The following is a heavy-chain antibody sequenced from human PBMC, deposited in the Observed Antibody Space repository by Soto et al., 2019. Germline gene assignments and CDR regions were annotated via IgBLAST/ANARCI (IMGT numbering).Heavy chain of an antibody. V-gene: IGHV5-51*01. CDR2: IYPGHSDS. D-gene: IGHD5-12*01. CDR1: GYSFTSYL. CDR3: TREASDIVATPDFND. J-gene: IGHJ4*02. Sequence: GESLKISFKGSGYSFTSYLIGWVRQMPGKGLGGMGIIYPGHSDSRYSPSFQGQVTISADKSISTAYLQGSSLKASDTAMYYCTREASDIVATPDFNDWGQGTLVTVSS.